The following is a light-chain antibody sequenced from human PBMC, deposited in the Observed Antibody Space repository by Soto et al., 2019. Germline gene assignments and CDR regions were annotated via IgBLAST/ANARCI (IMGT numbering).Light chain of an antibody. V-gene: IGLV1-44*01. CDR1: GSIIGTNT. CDR2: GNN. J-gene: IGLJ2*01. Sequence: SALNQPPSASGTPGQRVTISFFGSGSIIGTNTVNWYRQLPGTAPKLLIYGNNQRPSGVPDRFSGSKSGTSASLAISGLQSEDEAEYYCAAWDGSLNNVLFGGGTKVTVL. CDR3: AAWDGSLNNVL.